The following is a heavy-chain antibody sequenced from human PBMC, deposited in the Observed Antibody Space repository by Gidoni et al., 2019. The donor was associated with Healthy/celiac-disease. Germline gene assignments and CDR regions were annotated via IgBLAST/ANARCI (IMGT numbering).Heavy chain of an antibody. J-gene: IGHJ4*02. CDR2: ISSSSSYI. V-gene: IGHV3-21*01. CDR3: ARSRGWIQLWFPFDY. Sequence: EVQLVESGGGLVKPGGSLRLSCPASGFPFSSYSMNWVRQAPGKGLEWVSSISSSSSYIYYADSVKGRFTISRDNAKNSLYLQMNSLRAEDTAVYYCARSRGWIQLWFPFDYWGQGTLVTVSS. D-gene: IGHD5-18*01. CDR1: GFPFSSYS.